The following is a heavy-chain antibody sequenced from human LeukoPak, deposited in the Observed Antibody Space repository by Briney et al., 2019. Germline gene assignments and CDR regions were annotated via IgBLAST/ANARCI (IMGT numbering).Heavy chain of an antibody. Sequence: GASVKVSCKASGYTFTGYYIHWVRRAPGQGHEWMGWITPNSGGTNYAQKFQGRVTMTRDTSITTAYMELTSLRSDDTAVYYCALYDFWSGYPDYWGQGTLVTVSS. CDR1: GYTFTGYY. D-gene: IGHD3-3*01. J-gene: IGHJ4*02. CDR2: ITPNSGGT. CDR3: ALYDFWSGYPDY. V-gene: IGHV1-2*02.